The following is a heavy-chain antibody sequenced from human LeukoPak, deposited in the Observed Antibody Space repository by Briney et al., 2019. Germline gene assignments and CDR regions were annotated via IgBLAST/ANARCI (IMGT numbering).Heavy chain of an antibody. CDR2: IYPGDSET. CDR1: GYSFSNYW. V-gene: IGHV5-51*01. Sequence: GESLKISCKGSGYSFSNYWIAWVRQMPGKGPEWMGIIYPGDSETRYSPSFQGQVTISADKSISTAYLQWSSLKASDTATYYCARRSGTYLDAFDIWGQGTMVTVSS. CDR3: ARRSGTYLDAFDI. J-gene: IGHJ3*02. D-gene: IGHD6-19*01.